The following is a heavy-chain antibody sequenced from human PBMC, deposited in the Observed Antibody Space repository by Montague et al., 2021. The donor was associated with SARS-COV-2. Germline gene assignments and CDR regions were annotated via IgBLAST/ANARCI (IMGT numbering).Heavy chain of an antibody. CDR1: GDSISSSNYY. J-gene: IGHJ1*01. D-gene: IGHD5-24*01. V-gene: IGHV4-39*01. CDR3: VRQGEVATILGWWLFEL. CDR2: IYYRGST. Sequence: SETLSLTCTVSGDSISSSNYYWSWIRQPPGKGLEWIGSIYYRGSTYYNPSLKSRVTISVDTSMNQFSLKLSSVTAADTAVYYCVRQGEVATILGWWLFELWGQGALVTVSS.